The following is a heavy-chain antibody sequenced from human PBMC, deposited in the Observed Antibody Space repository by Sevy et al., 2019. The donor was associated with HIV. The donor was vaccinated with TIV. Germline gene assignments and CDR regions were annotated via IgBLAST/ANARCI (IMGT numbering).Heavy chain of an antibody. CDR2: LNPNRGGT. Sequence: ASVKVSYKASGYTFTGYYMHWVRQAPGQWLEWMGWLNPNRGGTNYAQKFQGRVTMTRDTSISTAYMELSRLRSDDTAVYYCARVRISDYYYYYGMDVWGQGTTVTVSS. CDR1: GYTFTGYY. D-gene: IGHD2-15*01. CDR3: ARVRISDYYYYYGMDV. J-gene: IGHJ6*02. V-gene: IGHV1-2*02.